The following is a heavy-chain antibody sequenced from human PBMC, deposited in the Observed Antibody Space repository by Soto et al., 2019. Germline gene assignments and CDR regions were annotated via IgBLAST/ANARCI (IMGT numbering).Heavy chain of an antibody. CDR1: GGSISSSSYY. V-gene: IGHV4-39*01. CDR2: IYYSGST. J-gene: IGHJ4*02. D-gene: IGHD3-9*01. CDR3: ARQPRISDIDY. Sequence: SETLSLTCTVSGGSISSSSYYWGWIRQPPGKGLEWIGSIYYSGSTYYNPSLKSRVTISVDTSKNQFSLKLSSVTAADTAVYYCARQPRISDIDYWGQGTLVT.